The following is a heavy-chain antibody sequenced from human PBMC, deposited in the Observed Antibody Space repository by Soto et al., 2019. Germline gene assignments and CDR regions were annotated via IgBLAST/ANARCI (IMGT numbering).Heavy chain of an antibody. J-gene: IGHJ4*02. Sequence: GGSLRLSCAASGFTFSSYGMHWVRQAPGKGLEWVAVISYDGSNKYYADSVKGRFTISRDNSKNTLYLQMNSLRAEDTAVYYCATSRWLQLRGYFDYWGQGTLVTVS. CDR2: ISYDGSNK. D-gene: IGHD5-12*01. V-gene: IGHV3-30*03. CDR1: GFTFSSYG. CDR3: ATSRWLQLRGYFDY.